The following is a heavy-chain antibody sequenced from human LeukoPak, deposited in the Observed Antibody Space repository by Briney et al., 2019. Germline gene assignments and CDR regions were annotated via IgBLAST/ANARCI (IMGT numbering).Heavy chain of an antibody. CDR1: GFTFRSYW. Sequence: GGSLRLSCAVSGFTFRSYWMSWVRQAPGKGLEWVANIKQEGSEKNYVDSVKGRFTISRDNAKNSLYLQMNSLRAEDSAVYYCGASVFWWGQGTLVTVSS. CDR2: IKQEGSEK. V-gene: IGHV3-7*03. D-gene: IGHD3-3*01. J-gene: IGHJ4*02. CDR3: GASVFW.